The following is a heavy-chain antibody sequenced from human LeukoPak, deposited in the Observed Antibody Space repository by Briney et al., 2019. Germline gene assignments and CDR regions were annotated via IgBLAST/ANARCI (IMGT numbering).Heavy chain of an antibody. CDR3: AKGAASSSGYYYASPPADYYGMDV. D-gene: IGHD3-22*01. Sequence: GRSLRLSCAASGFTFSSFGVHWVRQAPGKGLEWVAVILYDGSMKYYADSVKGRFIISRDNSKNTLYLQMNGLRAEDTAVYYCAKGAASSSGYYYASPPADYYGMDVWGQGTTVTVSS. V-gene: IGHV3-30*18. J-gene: IGHJ6*02. CDR1: GFTFSSFG. CDR2: ILYDGSMK.